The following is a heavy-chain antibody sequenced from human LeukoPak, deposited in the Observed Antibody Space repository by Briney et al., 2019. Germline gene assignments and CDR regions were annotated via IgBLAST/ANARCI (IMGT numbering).Heavy chain of an antibody. CDR1: GYTFTSYY. CDR3: ARDRTRGAFDP. Sequence: ASVKVSCKASGYTFTSYYMRWVRQAPGQGLEWMGIINPSGGSTSYAQKFQGRVTMTRDTSTSTVYMELSSLRSEDTAVYYCARDRTRGAFDPWGQGTLVTVSS. D-gene: IGHD3-16*01. CDR2: INPSGGST. V-gene: IGHV1-46*01. J-gene: IGHJ5*02.